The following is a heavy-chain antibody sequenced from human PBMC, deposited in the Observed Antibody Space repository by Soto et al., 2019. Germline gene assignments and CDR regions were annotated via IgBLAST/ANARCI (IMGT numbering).Heavy chain of an antibody. V-gene: IGHV4-59*08. CDR1: GGSISSYH. J-gene: IGHJ4*02. CDR3: ARQVGNYVDS. CDR2: IYYSGGT. D-gene: IGHD3-16*01. Sequence: QVQLQESGPGLVKPSETLSLTCTVSGGSISSYHWSWIRQPPGQGLEWIGYIYYSGGTNYNPSLKSRVTISVDTSKNQFALKRRSVSAADTAVYYGARQVGNYVDSWGQGTLVTVSS.